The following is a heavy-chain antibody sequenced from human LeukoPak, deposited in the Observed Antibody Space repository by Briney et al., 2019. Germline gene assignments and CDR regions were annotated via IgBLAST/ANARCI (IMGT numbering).Heavy chain of an antibody. CDR3: ARVGLGVGSGRKASGFDP. V-gene: IGHV3-21*01. J-gene: IGHJ5*02. Sequence: GGSLRLSCAASGFTFSHYSMNWVRQAPGKGLEWVSSISTSSIYMYYADSVKGRFTISRDNAKKSLYLQMNSLRAEDTAVYYCARVGLGVGSGRKASGFDPWGQGTLVIVSS. CDR1: GFTFSHYS. CDR2: ISTSSIYM. D-gene: IGHD3-10*01.